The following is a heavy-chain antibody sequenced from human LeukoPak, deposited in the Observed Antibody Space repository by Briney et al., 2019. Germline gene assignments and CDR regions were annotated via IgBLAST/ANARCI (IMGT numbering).Heavy chain of an antibody. CDR2: IRYDGSNK. V-gene: IGHV3-30*02. CDR1: GFTFSSYG. CDR3: AKTLARGSYSARHYYFDY. D-gene: IGHD1-26*01. Sequence: PGGSLRLSCAASGFTFSSYGMHWVRQAPGKGLEWVAFIRYDGSNKYYADSVKGRFTISRDNSKNTLYLQMNSLRAEDTAVYYCAKTLARGSYSARHYYFDYWGQGTLVTVSS. J-gene: IGHJ4*02.